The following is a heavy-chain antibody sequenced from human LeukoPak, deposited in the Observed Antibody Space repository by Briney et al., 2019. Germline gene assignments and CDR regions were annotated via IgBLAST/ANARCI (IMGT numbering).Heavy chain of an antibody. J-gene: IGHJ4*02. Sequence: NASETLSLTCTVSGGSISSGDYYWSWIRQPPGKGLEWIGYTYYSGSTYYNPSLKSRVTISVDTSKNQFSLKLSSVTAADTAVYYCARDRMGSYGDRSFDYWGQGTLVTVSS. CDR1: GGSISSGDYY. CDR2: TYYSGST. V-gene: IGHV4-30-4*01. D-gene: IGHD4-17*01. CDR3: ARDRMGSYGDRSFDY.